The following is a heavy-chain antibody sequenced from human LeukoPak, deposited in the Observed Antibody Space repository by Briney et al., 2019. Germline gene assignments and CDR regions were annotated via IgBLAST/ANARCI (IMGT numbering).Heavy chain of an antibody. Sequence: SETLSLTCTVSRGSTSTYYWSWIRQPAGKGLEWIGRIYPSGNTNFNPSLMSRVTMSIDTSKNQFSLKLSSVTAADTALYYCAKHYMGSSYNHGLDCWGQGTLVTVSS. CDR3: AKHYMGSSYNHGLDC. CDR1: RGSTSTYY. CDR2: IYPSGNT. J-gene: IGHJ4*02. D-gene: IGHD3-10*01. V-gene: IGHV4-4*07.